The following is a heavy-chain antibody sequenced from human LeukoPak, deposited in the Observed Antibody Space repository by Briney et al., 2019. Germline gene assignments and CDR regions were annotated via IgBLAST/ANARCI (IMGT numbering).Heavy chain of an antibody. Sequence: GGSLRLSCAASGFTFSSYGMHWVRQAPGKGLEGVAFIRYDGSNKYYAGSVKGRFTISRDNSKNTLYLQMNSLRAEDTAVYYCAKDGPGGYSSSPNFDYWRRGTLVTVSS. CDR2: IRYDGSNK. J-gene: IGHJ4*02. CDR3: AKDGPGGYSSSPNFDY. D-gene: IGHD6-6*01. V-gene: IGHV3-30*02. CDR1: GFTFSSYG.